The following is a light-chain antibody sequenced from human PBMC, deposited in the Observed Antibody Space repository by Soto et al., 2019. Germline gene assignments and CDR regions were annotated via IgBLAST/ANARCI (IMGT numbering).Light chain of an antibody. J-gene: IGKJ5*01. CDR3: QQLDSYPIT. Sequence: DIQLTQSPSFLSASVGDRVTITCRASQGISSYLAWYQQKPGKAPKLLIYDASTLQSGVPSRFGGSGSGTEFTLTISSLQPEDFATYYCQQLDSYPITFGQGTRLEMK. V-gene: IGKV1-9*01. CDR1: QGISSY. CDR2: DAS.